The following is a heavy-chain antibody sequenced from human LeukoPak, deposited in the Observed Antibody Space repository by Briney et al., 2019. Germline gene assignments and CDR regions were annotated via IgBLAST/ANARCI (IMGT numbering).Heavy chain of an antibody. CDR2: IYTSGST. CDR1: GGSISSYY. D-gene: IGHD3-3*01. J-gene: IGHJ4*02. V-gene: IGHV4-4*07. CDR3: ARRGSSIFGVARLDY. Sequence: PSETLSLTCTVSGGSISSYYWSWIRQPAGKGLEWIGRIYTSGSTNYNPSLKSRVTISVDTSKNQFSLKLSSVTAADTAVYYCARRGSSIFGVARLDYWGQGTLVTVSS.